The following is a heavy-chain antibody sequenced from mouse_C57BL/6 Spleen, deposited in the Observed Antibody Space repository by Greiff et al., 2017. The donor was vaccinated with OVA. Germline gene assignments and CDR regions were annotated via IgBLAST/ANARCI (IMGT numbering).Heavy chain of an antibody. Sequence: EVQLQESGPELVKPGASVKISCKASGYTFTDYYMNWVKQSHGKSLEWIGDINPNNGGTSYNQKFKGKATLTVDKSSSTAYMELRSLTSEDSAVYYCAREDYSNSYFDYWGQGTTLTVSS. V-gene: IGHV1-26*01. CDR2: INPNNGGT. D-gene: IGHD2-5*01. J-gene: IGHJ2*01. CDR1: GYTFTDYY. CDR3: AREDYSNSYFDY.